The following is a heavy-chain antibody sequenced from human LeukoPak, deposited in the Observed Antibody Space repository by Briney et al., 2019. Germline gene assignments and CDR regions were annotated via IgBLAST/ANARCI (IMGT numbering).Heavy chain of an antibody. J-gene: IGHJ4*02. Sequence: GGSLRLSCAASGFTFSSYSMNWVRQAPGKGLEWVSSISNSGSYIYYADSVKGRSTISRDNAKNSLYLQMNSLRAEDTAVYYCANHLACGSTSCPPFDYWGQGTLVTVSS. V-gene: IGHV3-21*01. CDR1: GFTFSSYS. D-gene: IGHD2-2*01. CDR2: ISNSGSYI. CDR3: ANHLACGSTSCPPFDY.